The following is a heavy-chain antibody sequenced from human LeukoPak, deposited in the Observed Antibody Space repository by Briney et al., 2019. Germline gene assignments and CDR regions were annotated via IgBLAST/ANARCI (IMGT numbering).Heavy chain of an antibody. V-gene: IGHV1-2*02. CDR3: ARDSQLWHTYYYYYMDV. D-gene: IGHD5-18*01. J-gene: IGHJ6*03. Sequence: ASVKVSCKASGYTFTGYYMHWVRQAPGQGLEWMGWINPNSGGTNYAQKFQGRVTMTRDTSISTAYMELSSLRSEDTAVYYCARDSQLWHTYYYYYMDVWGKGTTVTVSS. CDR1: GYTFTGYY. CDR2: INPNSGGT.